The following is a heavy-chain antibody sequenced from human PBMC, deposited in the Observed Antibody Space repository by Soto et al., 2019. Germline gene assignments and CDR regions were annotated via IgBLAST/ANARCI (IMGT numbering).Heavy chain of an antibody. CDR1: GGSISSYY. CDR2: IYYSGSN. J-gene: IGHJ4*02. V-gene: IGHV4-59*01. CDR3: ARDSGSNLDY. D-gene: IGHD6-13*01. Sequence: SETLSLTCTFSGGSISSYYWSWIRQPPGKGLEWIGYIYYSGSNNYNPSLKSRVTISVDTSKKQFSLKLSSVTAADTAVYYCARDSGSNLDYWGQGTMVTVSS.